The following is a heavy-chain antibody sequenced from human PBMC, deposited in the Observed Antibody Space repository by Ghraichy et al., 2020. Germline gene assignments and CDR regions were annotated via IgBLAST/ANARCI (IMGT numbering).Heavy chain of an antibody. CDR2: IYSGGST. D-gene: IGHD3-9*01. V-gene: IGHV3-53*01. J-gene: IGHJ3*02. CDR1: GFTVSSNY. Sequence: GGSLRLSCAASGFTVSSNYMSWVRQAPGKGLEWVSVIYSGGSTYYADSVKGRFTISRDNSKNTLYLQMNSLRAEDTAVYYCASCVYDILTGRDGYAFDIWGQGTMVTVSS. CDR3: ASCVYDILTGRDGYAFDI.